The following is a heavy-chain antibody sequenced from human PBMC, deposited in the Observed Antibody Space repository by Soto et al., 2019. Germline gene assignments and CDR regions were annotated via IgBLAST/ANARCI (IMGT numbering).Heavy chain of an antibody. Sequence: QVQLVESGGGVVQPGRSLRLSCAASGFTFSSYAMHWVRQAPGKGLEWVAVISYDGSNKYYADSVKGRFIISRDNSKNTLYLQMNSLRAEDTAVYYCARDRVVRGLRGMDVWGQGTSVTVSS. CDR3: ARDRVVRGLRGMDV. J-gene: IGHJ6*02. D-gene: IGHD3-10*01. CDR2: ISYDGSNK. V-gene: IGHV3-30-3*01. CDR1: GFTFSSYA.